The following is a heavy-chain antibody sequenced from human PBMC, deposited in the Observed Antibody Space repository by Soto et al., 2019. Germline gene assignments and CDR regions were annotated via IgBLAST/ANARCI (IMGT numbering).Heavy chain of an antibody. CDR1: GYTFTSYG. D-gene: IGHD3-10*01. V-gene: IGHV1-18*01. CDR3: ARDSTFRITMVRGVIIDY. J-gene: IGHJ4*02. Sequence: ASVKVSCKASGYTFTSYGISWVRQAPGQGLEWMGWISAYNGNTNYAQKLQGRVTMTTDTSTSTAYMELRSLRSDDTAVYYCARDSTFRITMVRGVIIDYWGQGTLVTVSS. CDR2: ISAYNGNT.